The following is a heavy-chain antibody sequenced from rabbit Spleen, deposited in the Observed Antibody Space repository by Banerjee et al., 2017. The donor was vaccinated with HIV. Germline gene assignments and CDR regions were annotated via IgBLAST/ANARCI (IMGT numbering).Heavy chain of an antibody. D-gene: IGHD2-1*01. CDR1: GFSFSSSYW. Sequence: EESGGDLVKPEGSLTLTCTASGFSFSSSYWICWVRQAPGKGLEWIACIYGGSSGSTYYASWAKGRFTISKTSSTTVTLQMTSLTAADTATYFCARDDASDDGNYDLWGQGTLVTVS. CDR3: ARDDASDDGNYDL. J-gene: IGHJ3*01. CDR2: IYGGSSGST. V-gene: IGHV1S45*01.